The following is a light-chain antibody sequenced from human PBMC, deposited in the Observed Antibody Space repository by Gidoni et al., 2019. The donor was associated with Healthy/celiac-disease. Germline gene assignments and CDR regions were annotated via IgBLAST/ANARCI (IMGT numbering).Light chain of an antibody. V-gene: IGKV3-20*01. CDR3: QQYGSS. CDR1: QSVSSSY. Sequence: EIVLTQSPGTLSLSPGERATLSCRASQSVSSSYLAWYQQKPGQAPRLLIYGASSRATGIPDFTLTISRLEPEDFAVYYCQQYGSSFGPGTKVDIK. CDR2: GAS. J-gene: IGKJ3*01.